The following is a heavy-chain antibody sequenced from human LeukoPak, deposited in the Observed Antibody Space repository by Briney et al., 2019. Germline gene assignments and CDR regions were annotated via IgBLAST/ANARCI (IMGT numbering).Heavy chain of an antibody. D-gene: IGHD5-24*01. Sequence: ASVKVSCKTSGYTFTSYYIHWVRQAPGQGLEWMGWINPNSGATNYAQKFQGGVTMTTDTSISTVYMELTGLTSDDTAIHYCARDHGTDGSTFTLNFDCWGQGTRVTVSS. CDR2: INPNSGAT. J-gene: IGHJ4*02. CDR3: ARDHGTDGSTFTLNFDC. V-gene: IGHV1-2*02. CDR1: GYTFTSYY.